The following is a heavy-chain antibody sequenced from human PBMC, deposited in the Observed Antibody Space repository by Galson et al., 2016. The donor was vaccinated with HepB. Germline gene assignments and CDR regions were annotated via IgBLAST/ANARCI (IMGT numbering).Heavy chain of an antibody. J-gene: IGHJ4*02. V-gene: IGHV2-5*02. CDR2: IFWDDDQ. D-gene: IGHD6-19*01. CDR3: AHRGLHDSSGYSYSPFDF. CDR1: GFSLSSNGVG. Sequence: PALVKPTQTLTLTCTVSGFSLSSNGVGVGWIRQPPGKALEWLAPIFWDDDQRYNPSLKNRVTVTKDTSKNQVVLTVTDMDPVDTATYFCAHRGLHDSSGYSYSPFDFWGQGILVTVSS.